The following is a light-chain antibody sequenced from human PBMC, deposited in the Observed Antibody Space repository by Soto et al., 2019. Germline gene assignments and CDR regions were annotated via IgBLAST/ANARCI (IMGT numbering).Light chain of an antibody. CDR1: SSDVGGYNY. J-gene: IGLJ1*01. V-gene: IGLV2-14*01. Sequence: QSVLTQPASVSGSPGQSITISCTGTSSDVGGYNYVSWYQQHPGKAPKLKIYDVSNRPSGVSNRFSGSKSGNTASLTISGLQAEDEADYYCSSYTSSSTPWVFGTGTKVTVL. CDR2: DVS. CDR3: SSYTSSSTPWV.